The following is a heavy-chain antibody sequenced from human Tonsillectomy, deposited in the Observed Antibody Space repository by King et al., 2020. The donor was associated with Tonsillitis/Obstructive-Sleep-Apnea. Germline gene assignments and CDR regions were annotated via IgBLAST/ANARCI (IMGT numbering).Heavy chain of an antibody. V-gene: IGHV1-18*01. CDR3: AGKWCSSTSCYPFDY. CDR2: ISAYNGNT. D-gene: IGHD2-2*01. J-gene: IGHJ4*02. Sequence: VQLVESGAEVKKPGASVKVSCKASGYTFTSYGISWVRQAPGQGLEWMGWISAYNGNTNYAQKLQGRVTMTTDTSTSTAYMELRSLRSDDTAVYYCAGKWCSSTSCYPFDYWGQGTLVTVSS. CDR1: GYTFTSYG.